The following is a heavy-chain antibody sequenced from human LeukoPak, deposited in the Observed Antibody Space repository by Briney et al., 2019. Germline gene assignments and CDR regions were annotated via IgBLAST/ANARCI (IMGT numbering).Heavy chain of an antibody. Sequence: KPSETLSLTCAVYGGSFSGYYWSWIRQPPGKGLEWIGEINHSGSTNYNPSLKSRVTISVDTSKNQFSLKLSSVTAADTAVYYCARDSSGYGQVDYWGQGTLVTVSS. CDR1: GGSFSGYY. V-gene: IGHV4-34*01. CDR3: ARDSSGYGQVDY. CDR2: INHSGST. J-gene: IGHJ4*02. D-gene: IGHD3-22*01.